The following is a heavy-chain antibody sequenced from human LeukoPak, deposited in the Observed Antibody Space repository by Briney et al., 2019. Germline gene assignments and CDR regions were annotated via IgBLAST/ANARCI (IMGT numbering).Heavy chain of an antibody. Sequence: GGSLRLSCAASGFTFSSYSMNWVRQAPGKGLEWVSYISSSSTIYYADSVKGRFTISRDNAKNSLYLHMNSLKDEDTAVYYCARGALDFDYWGQGTLVTVSS. V-gene: IGHV3-48*02. CDR1: GFTFSSYS. CDR3: ARGALDFDY. J-gene: IGHJ4*02. CDR2: ISSSSTI.